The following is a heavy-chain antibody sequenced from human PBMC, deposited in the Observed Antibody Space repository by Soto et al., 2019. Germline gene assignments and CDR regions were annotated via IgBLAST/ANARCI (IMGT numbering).Heavy chain of an antibody. CDR2: TYYSGST. Sequence: SETLSLTCTVSGGSISSYYWSWIRQPPGKGLEWIGYTYYSGSTNYNPSLKSRVTISVDTSKNQFSLKLSSVTAADTAVYYCAASYSNFNFDYWGQGTLVTVSS. D-gene: IGHD4-4*01. V-gene: IGHV4-59*01. CDR1: GGSISSYY. J-gene: IGHJ4*02. CDR3: AASYSNFNFDY.